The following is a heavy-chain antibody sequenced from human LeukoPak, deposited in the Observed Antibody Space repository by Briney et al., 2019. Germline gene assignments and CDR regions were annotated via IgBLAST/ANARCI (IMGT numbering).Heavy chain of an antibody. J-gene: IGHJ4*02. CDR2: ISGSGGST. V-gene: IGHV3-23*01. D-gene: IGHD2-21*02. CDR3: ARDKLNGDSRFDY. CDR1: GFTFSSYA. Sequence: GGSLRLSCAASGFTFSSYAMSWVRQALGKGLEWVSAISGSGGSTYYADSVKGRFTISRDNSKNTLYLQMNSLRAEDTAVYYCARDKLNGDSRFDYWGQGTLVTVSS.